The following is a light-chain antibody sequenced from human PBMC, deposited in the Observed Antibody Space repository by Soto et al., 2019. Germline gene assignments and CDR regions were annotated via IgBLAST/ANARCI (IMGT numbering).Light chain of an antibody. CDR1: QSVSTN. V-gene: IGKV3-20*01. CDR2: GAS. Sequence: EIVMTQSPATLSVSPGERATLSCRASQSVSTNLTWYQQKPGQAPRLLIYGASIRATGIPDRFSGSGSGTDFTLTITRLEPEDFAVYYCQQYGSSPRTFGQGTKVDIK. CDR3: QQYGSSPRT. J-gene: IGKJ1*01.